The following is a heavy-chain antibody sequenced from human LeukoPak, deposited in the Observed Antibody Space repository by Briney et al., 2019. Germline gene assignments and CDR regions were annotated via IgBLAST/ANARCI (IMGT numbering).Heavy chain of an antibody. CDR1: GGSFSGYY. Sequence: SETLSLTCAVYGGSFSGYYWSWIRQPPGKGLEWIGEINHSGSTNYNPSLKSRVTISVDTSRNQFSLRLNAMTAADTAVYYCARRNYDILTGFYGGGTYNYYYTDVWGKGTTVIVSS. J-gene: IGHJ6*03. CDR3: ARRNYDILTGFYGGGTYNYYYTDV. D-gene: IGHD3-9*01. V-gene: IGHV4-34*01. CDR2: INHSGST.